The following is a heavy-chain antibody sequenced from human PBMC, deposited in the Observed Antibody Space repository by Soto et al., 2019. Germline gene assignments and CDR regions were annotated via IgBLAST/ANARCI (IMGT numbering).Heavy chain of an antibody. D-gene: IGHD6-19*01. CDR3: TKGAWSSSGGSDF. CDR1: GFSFSNYA. J-gene: IGHJ4*02. CDR2: ISYEGSAQ. Sequence: QVQLVESGGGVVQPGGSLRLSCAASGFSFSNYAMNWVRQGPDKGLEWVALISYEGSAQYYRDSVKGRFTISRDNSRNTLYLQMNSLTVEDTALFYWTKGAWSSSGGSDFWGQGTLVTVPS. V-gene: IGHV3-30*18.